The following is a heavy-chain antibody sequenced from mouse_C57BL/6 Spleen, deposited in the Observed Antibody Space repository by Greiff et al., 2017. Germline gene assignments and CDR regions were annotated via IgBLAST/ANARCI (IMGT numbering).Heavy chain of an antibody. V-gene: IGHV1-55*01. J-gene: IGHJ4*01. D-gene: IGHD2-5*01. CDR1: GYTFTSYW. CDR2: IYPGSGST. CDR3: ARDYSNYNAMDY. Sequence: QVQLQQPGAELVKPGASVKMSCKASGYTFTSYWITWVKQRPGQGLEWIGDIYPGSGSTNYNEKFKSKATLTVDTSSSTAYMQLSSLTSEDSAVYDCARDYSNYNAMDYWGQGTSVTVSS.